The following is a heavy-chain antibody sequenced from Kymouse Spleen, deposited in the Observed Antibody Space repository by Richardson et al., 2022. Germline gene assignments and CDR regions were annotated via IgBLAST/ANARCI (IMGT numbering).Heavy chain of an antibody. J-gene: IGHJ4*02. CDR3: ARHGAARGFFDY. CDR1: GGSISSSSYY. D-gene: IGHD6-6*01. CDR2: IYYSGST. Sequence: QLQLQESGPGLVKPSETLSLTCTVSGGSISSSSYYWGWIRQPPGKGLEWIGSIYYSGSTYYNPSLKSRVTISVDTSKNQFSLKLSSVTAADTAVYYCARHGAARGFFDYWGQGTLVTVSS. V-gene: IGHV4-39*01.